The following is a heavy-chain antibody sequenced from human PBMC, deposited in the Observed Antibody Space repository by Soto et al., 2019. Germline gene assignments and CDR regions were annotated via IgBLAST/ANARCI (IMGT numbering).Heavy chain of an antibody. CDR3: AREGLLPEFGWFDP. J-gene: IGHJ5*02. Sequence: QVQLQESGPGLVKPSQTLSLTCTVSGGSISSGGYYWSWIRQHPGKGLEWIGYIYYSGSTYYNPALRSRVTISVDTSKNQFSLKLSSVTAADTAVYYCAREGLLPEFGWFDPWGQGTLVTVSS. CDR1: GGSISSGGYY. CDR2: IYYSGST. D-gene: IGHD2-15*01. V-gene: IGHV4-31*03.